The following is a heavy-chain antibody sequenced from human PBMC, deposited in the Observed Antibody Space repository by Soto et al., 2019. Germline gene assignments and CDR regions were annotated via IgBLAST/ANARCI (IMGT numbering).Heavy chain of an antibody. CDR1: GFTFSDFA. V-gene: IGHV3-23*01. J-gene: IGHJ4*02. D-gene: IGHD2-2*03. Sequence: EVQVLESGGGLVQPGGSLRLSCAATGFTFSDFAMSWVRQAPGKGLEWVSRIYGGGNGPHYADSVKGRVTISRDNSKNTLYLQMNSLRAEDTAVYYCGKVEGMDPWAYSFDYWGQGTLVTVSS. CDR2: IYGGGNGP. CDR3: GKVEGMDPWAYSFDY.